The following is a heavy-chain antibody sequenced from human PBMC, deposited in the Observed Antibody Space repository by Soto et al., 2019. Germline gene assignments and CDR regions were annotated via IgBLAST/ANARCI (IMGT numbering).Heavy chain of an antibody. CDR2: VYYSGST. V-gene: IGHV4-30-4*01. Sequence: QVQLQESGPGLVKPSQTLSLTCTVSGGSISSGDYYWSWIRQPPGKGLEWIGYVYYSGSTYYNPSLKIRVTISVDTSKNQFSLKLSSVTAADTAVYYCARDSPYYYDSSGHNIWGQGTMVTVSS. CDR1: GGSISSGDYY. D-gene: IGHD3-22*01. CDR3: ARDSPYYYDSSGHNI. J-gene: IGHJ3*02.